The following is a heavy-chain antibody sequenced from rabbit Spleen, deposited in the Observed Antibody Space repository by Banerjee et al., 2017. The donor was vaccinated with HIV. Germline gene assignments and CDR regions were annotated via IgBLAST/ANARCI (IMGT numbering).Heavy chain of an antibody. V-gene: IGHV1S40*01. J-gene: IGHJ6*01. CDR2: INAVTGKA. CDR3: ARDTSSSFSSYGMDL. D-gene: IGHD1-1*01. CDR1: GFSFSSNDY. Sequence: QSLEESGGDLVKPGASLTLTCTASGFSFSSNDYMCWVRQAPGKGLEWIACINAVTGKAVYASWAKGRFTFSKTSSTTGTLQMTRLTAADTATYFCARDTSSSFSSYGMDLWGQGTLVTVS.